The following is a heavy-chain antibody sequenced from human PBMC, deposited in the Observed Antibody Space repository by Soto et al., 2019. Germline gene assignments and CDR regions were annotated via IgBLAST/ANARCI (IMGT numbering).Heavy chain of an antibody. CDR3: ARGLTMIVVFHY. J-gene: IGHJ4*02. V-gene: IGHV4-34*01. CDR2: INHSGST. Sequence: PSETLSLTCAVYGGSFSGYYWSWIRQPPGKGLEWIGEINHSGSTNYNPSLTSRVTISVDTSKNQFSLKLSSVTAADTAVYYCARGLTMIVVFHYWGQGTLAPVSS. D-gene: IGHD3-22*01. CDR1: GGSFSGYY.